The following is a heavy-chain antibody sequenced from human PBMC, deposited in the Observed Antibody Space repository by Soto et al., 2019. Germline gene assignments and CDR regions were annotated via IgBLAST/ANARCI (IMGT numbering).Heavy chain of an antibody. V-gene: IGHV3-23*01. CDR3: EGSWT. J-gene: IGHJ3*01. Sequence: EVQLLVSGGGSVQPGGSLRLSCEVSGFTLTNYAMSWVRQAPGKGLEWVSQISASGDRTDYADSVKGRFTISKDTSTNTLFLQMNSLRGEDSAVYYCEGSWTWGQGTMVSVSS. CDR1: GFTLTNYA. D-gene: IGHD5-12*01. CDR2: ISASGDRT.